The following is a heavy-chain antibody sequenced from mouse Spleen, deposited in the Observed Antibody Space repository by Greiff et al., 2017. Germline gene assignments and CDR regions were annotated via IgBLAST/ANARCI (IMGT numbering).Heavy chain of an antibody. CDR1: GYTFTSYT. Sequence: QVQLQQSGAELARPGASVKMSCKASGYTFTSYTMHWVKQRPGQGLEWIGYINPSSGYTKYNQKFKDKATLTADKSSSTAYTQLSSLTSEDSAVYYCARKGDGYGFAYWGQGTLVTVSA. J-gene: IGHJ3*01. CDR2: INPSSGYT. V-gene: IGHV1-4*01. CDR3: ARKGDGYGFAY. D-gene: IGHD2-2*01.